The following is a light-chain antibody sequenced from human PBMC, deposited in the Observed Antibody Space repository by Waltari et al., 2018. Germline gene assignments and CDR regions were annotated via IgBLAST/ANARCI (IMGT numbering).Light chain of an antibody. CDR3: CSYAGRATWA. CDR2: DVN. Sequence: QSALTQPRSVSGSPGHSVTISCTGTSSDVGGYDFVPWYQQHPGKAPKLVIYDVNKRPSGVPDRCSGSKSGNTASLTISGLQADDEADYNCCSYAGRATWAFGGGTKLTVL. V-gene: IGLV2-11*01. CDR1: SSDVGGYDF. J-gene: IGLJ3*02.